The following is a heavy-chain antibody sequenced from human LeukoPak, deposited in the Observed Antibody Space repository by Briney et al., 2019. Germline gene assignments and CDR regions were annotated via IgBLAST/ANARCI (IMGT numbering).Heavy chain of an antibody. CDR3: ARGPGLYFDY. V-gene: IGHV3-53*01. J-gene: IGHJ4*02. Sequence: GGSLSLSCAASGFTVSSNYMTWVRQAPGKGLEWVSDIYSGGSTSYADSVKGRFTISRDNSKNTLYLQLNSLRGDDTAVYYCARGPGLYFDYWGQRTLVTVSA. CDR1: GFTVSSNY. CDR2: IYSGGST.